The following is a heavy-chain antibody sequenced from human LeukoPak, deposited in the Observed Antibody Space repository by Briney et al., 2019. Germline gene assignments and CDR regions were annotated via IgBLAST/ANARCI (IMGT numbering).Heavy chain of an antibody. V-gene: IGHV4-34*01. CDR3: ARDPYNWNYVHWFDP. CDR2: INHSGST. J-gene: IGHJ5*02. CDR1: GGSFSGYY. D-gene: IGHD1-7*01. Sequence: PSETLSLTCAVYGGSFSGYYWSWIRQPPGKGLEWIGEINHSGSTNYNPSLKSRVTISVDTSKNQFSLQLNSVTPEDTAVYYCARDPYNWNYVHWFDPWGQGALVTVSS.